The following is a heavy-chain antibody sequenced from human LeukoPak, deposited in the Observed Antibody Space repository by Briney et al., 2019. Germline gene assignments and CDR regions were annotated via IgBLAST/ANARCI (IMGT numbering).Heavy chain of an antibody. V-gene: IGHV1-18*01. Sequence: GAPVKASCTASGYTFTSYGISWVRQAPGQGLEWRGWISAYNGNTNYAQRLQGRVTMTTDTSTSTAYMDLRSLRSDDTVVYYCARDAPGSTFDYWGQGTLVTVSS. D-gene: IGHD6-13*01. J-gene: IGHJ4*02. CDR2: ISAYNGNT. CDR3: ARDAPGSTFDY. CDR1: GYTFTSYG.